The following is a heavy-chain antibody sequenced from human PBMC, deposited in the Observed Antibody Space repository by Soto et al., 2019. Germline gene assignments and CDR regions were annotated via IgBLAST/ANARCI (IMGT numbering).Heavy chain of an antibody. V-gene: IGHV1-18*01. J-gene: IGHJ5*02. CDR3: VRDEISSAGLDP. CDR1: GYTFTRSG. CDR2: ISTHNGNT. Sequence: ASVKVSCKASGYTFTRSGISWVRQAPGQGLEWMGWISTHNGNTYYAQNLQGRVTMTSDTPTSTAYMEVRSLRSDDTAFYYCVRDEISSAGLDPWGQGTLVTVSS.